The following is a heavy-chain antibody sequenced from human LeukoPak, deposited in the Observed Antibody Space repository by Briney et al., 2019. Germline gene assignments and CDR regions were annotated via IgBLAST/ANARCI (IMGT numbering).Heavy chain of an antibody. CDR3: AKYGKQWELPPGYFDY. D-gene: IGHD1-26*01. Sequence: GGSLRLSCAASGFTFSSYGMHWVRQAPGKGLEWVAVISYDGSNKYYADSVKGRFTISRDNSKNPLYLQMNSLRAEDTAVYYCAKYGKQWELPPGYFDYWGQGTLVTVSS. V-gene: IGHV3-30*18. CDR2: ISYDGSNK. CDR1: GFTFSSYG. J-gene: IGHJ4*02.